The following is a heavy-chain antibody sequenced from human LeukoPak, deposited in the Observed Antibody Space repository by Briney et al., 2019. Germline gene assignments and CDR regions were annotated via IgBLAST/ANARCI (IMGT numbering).Heavy chain of an antibody. D-gene: IGHD1-1*01. V-gene: IGHV3-7*03. CDR1: GFTFSNYW. CDR2: IKQDGRER. CDR3: ARKGELERRRSWDC. J-gene: IGHJ4*02. Sequence: GGSLRLSCAASGFTFSNYWMSWVRQTPGKGLEWVAIIKQDGRERYYVDSVKGRFTISRDNAKNSLYLQMSSLRAEDTAVYYCARKGELERRRSWDCWGQGTLVTVSS.